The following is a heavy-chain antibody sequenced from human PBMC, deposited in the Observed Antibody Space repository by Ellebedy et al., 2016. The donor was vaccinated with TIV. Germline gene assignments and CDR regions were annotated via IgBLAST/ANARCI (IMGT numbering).Heavy chain of an antibody. CDR2: IDWDDDK. Sequence: SGPTLVKPTQTLTLTCTFSGFSLSTSGMCVSWIRQPPGKALEWLARIDWDDDKYYSTSLKTRLTISKDTSKNQVVLTMTNMDPVDTATYYCARILDHTAMTQYYYYGMDVWGQGTTVTVSS. J-gene: IGHJ6*02. CDR3: ARILDHTAMTQYYYYGMDV. D-gene: IGHD5-18*01. CDR1: GFSLSTSGMC. V-gene: IGHV2-70*11.